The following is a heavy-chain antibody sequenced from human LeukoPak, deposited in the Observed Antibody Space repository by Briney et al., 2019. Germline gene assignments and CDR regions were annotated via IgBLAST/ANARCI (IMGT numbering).Heavy chain of an antibody. J-gene: IGHJ4*02. CDR3: VKGYCSGGTCYFDY. CDR1: GFTFDDYA. CDR2: ISWNSGSI. V-gene: IGHV3-9*03. D-gene: IGHD2-15*01. Sequence: GRSLRLSCAASGFTFDDYAMHWVRQAPGKGLEWVSGISWNSGSIGYADSVKGRFTISRDNAKNSLYLQMNSLRSGDMALYYCVKGYCSGGTCYFDYWGQGTLVTVSS.